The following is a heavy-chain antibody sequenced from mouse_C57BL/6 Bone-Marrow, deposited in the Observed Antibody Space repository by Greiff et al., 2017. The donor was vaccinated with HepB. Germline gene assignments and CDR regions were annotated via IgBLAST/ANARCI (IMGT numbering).Heavy chain of an antibody. Sequence: EVQGVESGGDLVKPGGSLKLSCAASGFTFSSYGMSWVRQTPDKRLEWVATISSGGSYTYYPDSVKGRFTISRDNAKNTLYLQMSSLKSEDTAMYYCARLRFYAMDCWGQGTSVTVSS. V-gene: IGHV5-6*01. CDR1: GFTFSSYG. CDR2: ISSGGSYT. CDR3: ARLRFYAMDC. J-gene: IGHJ4*01.